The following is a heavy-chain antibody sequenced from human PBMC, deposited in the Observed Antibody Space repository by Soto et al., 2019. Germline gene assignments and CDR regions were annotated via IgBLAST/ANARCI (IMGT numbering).Heavy chain of an antibody. D-gene: IGHD4-17*01. J-gene: IGHJ3*02. V-gene: IGHV4-39*01. Sequence: QLQLQESGPGLVKPSETLSLTCTVSGGSISSSSYYWGWIRQPPGQGLEWIGRIYYSGSTYYNPSLKSRVTISVDTSKNQFSLKLSSVTAADTAVYYCARQGGTTVNFFDIWGKGTMVTVSS. CDR1: GGSISSSSYY. CDR3: ARQGGTTVNFFDI. CDR2: IYYSGST.